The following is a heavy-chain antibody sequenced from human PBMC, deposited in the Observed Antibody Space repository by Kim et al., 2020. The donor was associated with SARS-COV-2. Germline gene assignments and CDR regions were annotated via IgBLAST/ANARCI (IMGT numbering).Heavy chain of an antibody. V-gene: IGHV3-74*01. CDR3: TSDTVLYGLDV. Sequence: GGSLRLSCATSGFTVTDYWMHWVRQAPGKGLVWVSRISSGGTGISYADSVKGRFTISRDNVNNTLYLQMNNLRAEDTALYYCTSDTVLYGLDVWGQGTPVTVSS. D-gene: IGHD4-4*01. CDR1: GFTVTDYW. J-gene: IGHJ6*02. CDR2: ISSGGTGI.